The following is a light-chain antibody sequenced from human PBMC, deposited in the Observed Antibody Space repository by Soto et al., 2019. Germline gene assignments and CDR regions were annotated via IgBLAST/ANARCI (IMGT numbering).Light chain of an antibody. CDR3: QQYDNWPPT. Sequence: EIVLTQSPGTLSLSPGERATLSCRASQSVSSSYLAWYQQRPGQAPRLLIYGASNRATGIPDRFSGSGSGTDFTLTISRLEPEDFAVYFCQQYDNWPPTFGGGTKVDIK. V-gene: IGKV3-20*01. CDR1: QSVSSSY. J-gene: IGKJ4*01. CDR2: GAS.